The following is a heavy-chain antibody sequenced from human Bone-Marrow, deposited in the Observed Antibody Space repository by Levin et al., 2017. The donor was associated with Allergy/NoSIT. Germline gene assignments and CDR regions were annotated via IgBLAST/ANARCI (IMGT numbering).Heavy chain of an antibody. Sequence: GGSLRLSCVGSGFSFSDHGIHWVRQAPGKGLEWVSVVSYDGKNQFYAHSVKGRFSMSRDNSKNTVYLHLSSLRAEDTALYYCARAGGSHRHDFDSWGQGVLVTVS. CDR1: GFSFSDHG. V-gene: IGHV3-30*03. CDR2: VSYDGKNQ. D-gene: IGHD1-1*01. CDR3: ARAGGSHRHDFDS. J-gene: IGHJ4*02.